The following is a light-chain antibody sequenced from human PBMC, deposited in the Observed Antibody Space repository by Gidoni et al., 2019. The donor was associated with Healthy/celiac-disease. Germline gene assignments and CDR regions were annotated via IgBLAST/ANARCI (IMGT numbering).Light chain of an antibody. CDR3: QQRSNWPPRLT. CDR2: DAS. J-gene: IGKJ4*01. Sequence: ELELPQSTAPLSLSPGERATLSCRASQSVSSYLAWYQQKPGQAPRLLIYDASTRSTGIPARFSGSGSGTDFTLTISSLVPEDFAVYYCQQRSNWPPRLTFGGGTKVEIK. CDR1: QSVSSY. V-gene: IGKV3-11*01.